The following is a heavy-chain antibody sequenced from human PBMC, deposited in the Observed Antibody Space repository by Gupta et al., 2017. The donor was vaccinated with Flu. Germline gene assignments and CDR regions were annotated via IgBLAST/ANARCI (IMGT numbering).Heavy chain of an antibody. CDR3: ARDCEGYGWMLGRDGMDV. Sequence: EVQLVESGGGLVKPGGSLRLSCAASGFTFSSYSMTWVRQAHGKGLEWVSSSSSSSSYIYYADSVKGRFTISRDNAKNSLYLQMNSLRAEDTAVYYCARDCEGYGWMLGRDGMDVWGQGTTVTVSS. J-gene: IGHJ6*02. CDR2: SSSSSSYI. D-gene: IGHD2-8*01. V-gene: IGHV3-21*01. CDR1: GFTFSSYS.